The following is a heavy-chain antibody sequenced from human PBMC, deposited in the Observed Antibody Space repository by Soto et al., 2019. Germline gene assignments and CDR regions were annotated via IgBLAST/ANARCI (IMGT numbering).Heavy chain of an antibody. D-gene: IGHD3-9*01. Sequence: KPSETLSLTCSVSGASISSYYWTWIRQPPGGGLEWIGYMHHTQGTNDNPSLRGRVHTSIDTSMNQFSLRLTSVTAADTAVYYCARVPFVGYFDWLDPWGHGTLVTVSS. J-gene: IGHJ5*02. CDR3: ARVPFVGYFDWLDP. V-gene: IGHV4-59*01. CDR2: MHHTQGT. CDR1: GASISSYY.